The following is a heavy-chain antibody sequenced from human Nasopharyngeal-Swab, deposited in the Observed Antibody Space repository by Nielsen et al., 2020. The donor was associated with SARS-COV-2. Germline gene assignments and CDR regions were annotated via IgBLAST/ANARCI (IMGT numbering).Heavy chain of an antibody. V-gene: IGHV4-59*08. Sequence: SETLSLTCTVSGGSISGSYWSWIRQPPGKGLEWIGYIYYTGSTRYNPSLKSRVTMSVDTSKNQFSLKLTSVTAADTAVYYCARGRQQVLSYDYWGQGTQVTVSS. CDR3: ARGRQQVLSYDY. D-gene: IGHD3-16*02. CDR2: IYYTGST. J-gene: IGHJ4*02. CDR1: GGSISGSY.